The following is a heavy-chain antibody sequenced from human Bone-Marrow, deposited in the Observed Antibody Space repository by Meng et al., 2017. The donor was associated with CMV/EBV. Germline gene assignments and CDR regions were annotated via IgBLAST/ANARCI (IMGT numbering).Heavy chain of an antibody. CDR2: INPSGGSP. V-gene: IGHV1-46*02. CDR1: GGTFNSYA. D-gene: IGHD3-10*01. Sequence: ASVKVSCKASGGTFNSYAISWVRQAPGQGLEWMAIINPSGGSPTYPQKFQGRLKMTSDTSTSSVYMELTSLTSDDTAVYYCARDRRGRGVDPAVLDVWGQGTTVTVSS. J-gene: IGHJ6*02. CDR3: ARDRRGRGVDPAVLDV.